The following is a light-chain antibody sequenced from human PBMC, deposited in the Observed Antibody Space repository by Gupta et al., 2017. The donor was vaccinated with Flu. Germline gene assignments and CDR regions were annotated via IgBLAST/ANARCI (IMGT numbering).Light chain of an antibody. CDR1: NTDVGGYNL. V-gene: IGLV2-8*01. Sequence: QSALTQPPSASGSPGQSLTISCTGTNTDVGGYNLVSWFQQHPGKAPKLMIYEVSKRPSGVPDRFSGSKSGNTASLTASGLQAEDEADYYCTSYTGSNNFDVFGTGTKVTVL. J-gene: IGLJ1*01. CDR2: EVS. CDR3: TSYTGSNNFDV.